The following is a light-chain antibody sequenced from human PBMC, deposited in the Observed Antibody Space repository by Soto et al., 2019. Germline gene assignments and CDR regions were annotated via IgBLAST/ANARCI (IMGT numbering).Light chain of an antibody. CDR2: DAS. J-gene: IGKJ5*01. V-gene: IGKV3-11*01. CDR1: QSVVNY. CDR3: QQRNFWPIT. Sequence: EIVLTQSPATLSLSPGERATLSCRASQSVVNYLAWYEQKPGQAPRLLIYDASNSAAGIPARFSGSGSGTDFTLTISSLEPEDFAVYYCQQRNFWPITFGQGTRLETK.